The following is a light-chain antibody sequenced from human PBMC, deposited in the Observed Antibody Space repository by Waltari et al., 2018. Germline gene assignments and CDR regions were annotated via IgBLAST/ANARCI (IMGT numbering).Light chain of an antibody. CDR3: QQSNSGPWT. V-gene: IGKV1-39*01. CDR1: QNINTY. Sequence: DIQMTQSPSSLSASVGDRVTISCRASQNINTYLNWYQQKPGKAPKLLINGASRLQSGVPSRFSGSGSGTDFTLTINSLQVEDFATYYCQQSNSGPWTFGQGTK. CDR2: GAS. J-gene: IGKJ1*01.